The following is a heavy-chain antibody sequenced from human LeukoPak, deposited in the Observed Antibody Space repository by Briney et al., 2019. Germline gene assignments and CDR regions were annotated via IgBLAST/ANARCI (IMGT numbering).Heavy chain of an antibody. CDR2: ISGSGTGT. D-gene: IGHD6-13*01. J-gene: IGHJ4*02. CDR3: AQAWGNTAASGTYYFDY. V-gene: IGHV3-23*01. Sequence: PGGSLRLSCAASGFTFSAYAMTWVRQAPGKGLEWVSGISGSGTGTYYADSVKGRFIISRDNSKNTLYLQMNRLRAEDTAVYYCAQAWGNTAASGTYYFDYWGQGTLVTVSS. CDR1: GFTFSAYA.